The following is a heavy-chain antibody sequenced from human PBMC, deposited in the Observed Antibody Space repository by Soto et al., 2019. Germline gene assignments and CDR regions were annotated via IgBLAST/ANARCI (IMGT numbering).Heavy chain of an antibody. V-gene: IGHV1-69*13. CDR2: IIPIFGTA. J-gene: IGHJ6*03. Sequence: ASVKVSCKASGGTFSSYAISWVRQAPGQGLEWMGGIIPIFGTANYAQKFQGRVTITADESTSTAYMELSSLRSEDTAVYYCASATAARQRHYSYYYYLHIWGKGTTVTVSS. CDR3: ASATAARQRHYSYYYYLHI. CDR1: GGTFSSYA. D-gene: IGHD6-6*01.